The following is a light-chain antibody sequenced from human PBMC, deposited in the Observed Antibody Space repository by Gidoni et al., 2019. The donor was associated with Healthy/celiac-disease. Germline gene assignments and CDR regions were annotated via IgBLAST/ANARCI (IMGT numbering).Light chain of an antibody. CDR3: SSYAGSNNYV. V-gene: IGLV2-8*01. J-gene: IGLJ1*01. Sequence: QSALTQHPSASGSPGQSVTISCTGTSSDVGGYNYVSWYQQHPGKAPKLMIYEVSKRPSGVPDRFSVSKSGNTASLTVSGLQAEDEADYYCSSYAGSNNYVFGTGTKVTVL. CDR2: EVS. CDR1: SSDVGGYNY.